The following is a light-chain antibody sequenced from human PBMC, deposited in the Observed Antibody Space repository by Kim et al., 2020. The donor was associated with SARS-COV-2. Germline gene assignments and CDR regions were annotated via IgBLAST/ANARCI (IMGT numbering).Light chain of an antibody. Sequence: SPGESATLSCSASQSVSSYLAWYQQKPGQAPRLLIYDASNRATGIPARFSGSGSGTDFTLTISSLEPEDFAVYYCQQRSNWPPITFGQGTRLEIK. CDR1: QSVSSY. CDR3: QQRSNWPPIT. V-gene: IGKV3-11*01. CDR2: DAS. J-gene: IGKJ5*01.